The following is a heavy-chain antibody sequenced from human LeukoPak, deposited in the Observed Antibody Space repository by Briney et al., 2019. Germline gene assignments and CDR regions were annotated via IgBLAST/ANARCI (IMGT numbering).Heavy chain of an antibody. D-gene: IGHD3-10*01. J-gene: IGHJ5*02. V-gene: IGHV4-34*01. CDR1: GGSFSGYY. CDR2: INHSGST. Sequence: SETLSLTCAVYGGSFSGYYWSWIRQPPGKGLEWIGEINHSGSTNYNPSLKSRVTISVDTSKNQCSLKLSSVTAADTAVYYCARGPGGGWFDPWGQGTLVTVSS. CDR3: ARGPGGGWFDP.